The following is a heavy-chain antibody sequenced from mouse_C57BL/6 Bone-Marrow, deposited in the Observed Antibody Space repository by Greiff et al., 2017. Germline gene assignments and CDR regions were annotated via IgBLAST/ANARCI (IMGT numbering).Heavy chain of an antibody. CDR3: ARLGAY. D-gene: IGHD4-1*01. Sequence: QVQLQQPGAELVRPGPSVKLSCKASGYTFTSYWMHWVKQRPGQGLEWIGVIDPSDSYTNYNQKFKGKATLTVDTSSSTAYMQLSSLTSEDSAVYYCARLGAYWGQGTLVTVSA. CDR1: GYTFTSYW. CDR2: IDPSDSYT. V-gene: IGHV1-59*01. J-gene: IGHJ3*01.